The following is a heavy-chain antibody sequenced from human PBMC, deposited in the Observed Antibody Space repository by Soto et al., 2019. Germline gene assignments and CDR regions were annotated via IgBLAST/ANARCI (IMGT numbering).Heavy chain of an antibody. CDR3: ATQRPIGLEAAPREGVDV. V-gene: IGHV1-69*01. D-gene: IGHD1-1*01. CDR1: GGTFSSYA. CDR2: IIPIFGRT. J-gene: IGHJ6*02. Sequence: QVQLVQSGAEVKKPGSSVKVSCKTSGGTFSSYAISWVRQAPGQGLEWMGGIIPIFGRTNYAQKFQGRVTITADESTSTAYMDLSSLRSEDTAVYYCATQRPIGLEAAPREGVDVWGQGTTVTVSS.